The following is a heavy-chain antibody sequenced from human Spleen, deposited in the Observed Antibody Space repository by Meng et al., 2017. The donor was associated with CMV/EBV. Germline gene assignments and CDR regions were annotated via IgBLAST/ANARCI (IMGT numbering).Heavy chain of an antibody. J-gene: IGHJ4*02. CDR2: IIPLFGLA. D-gene: IGHD4-17*01. CDR3: ARDCGDYCFDS. CDR1: GGPFSIYA. V-gene: IGHV1-69*05. Sequence: SCQSSGGPFSIYARSAVRQAPGHGLEWMGGIIPLFGLANYAQKFQGRVTITTDDSTSPAYMELSRLRSEDTAVYYCARDCGDYCFDSWGQGTLVTVSS.